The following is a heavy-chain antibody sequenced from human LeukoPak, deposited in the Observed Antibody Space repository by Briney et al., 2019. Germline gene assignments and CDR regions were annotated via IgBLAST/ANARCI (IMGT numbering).Heavy chain of an antibody. J-gene: IGHJ6*03. CDR2: ISGSGGST. D-gene: IGHD2-2*01. Sequence: TGGSLRLSCAASGFTFSSYAMSWVRQAPGKGLEWVSAISGSGGSTYYADSVKGRFTISRDNSKNTLYLQMNSLRAEDTAVYYCARPAAMGNYYYYYMDVWGKGTTVTVSS. V-gene: IGHV3-23*01. CDR1: GFTFSSYA. CDR3: ARPAAMGNYYYYYMDV.